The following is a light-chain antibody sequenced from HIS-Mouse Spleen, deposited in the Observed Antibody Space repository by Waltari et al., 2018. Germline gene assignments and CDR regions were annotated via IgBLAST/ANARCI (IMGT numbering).Light chain of an antibody. V-gene: IGLV2-14*01. CDR2: EVS. Sequence: QSALTQPASVSGSPGQSITISCTGTSSDVGGYNYVSWYQQHPGKAPKLMIYEVSNRPSGVSNRVSGSKSGNTASLTISGLQAEDEADYYCSSYTSSSSWVFGGETKLTVL. CDR1: SSDVGGYNY. CDR3: SSYTSSSSWV. J-gene: IGLJ3*02.